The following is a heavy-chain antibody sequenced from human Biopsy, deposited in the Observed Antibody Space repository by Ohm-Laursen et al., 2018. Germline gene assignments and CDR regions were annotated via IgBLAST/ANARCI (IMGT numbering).Heavy chain of an antibody. CDR2: ISASSSYL. Sequence: SLRLSCAASGVTLSGHGMNWLRQAPGKGLEWVSSISASSSYLHYADSVKGRFTVSRDNTKNSLYLQMNSLRAADTAIYYCATELLPPGVGGPWLDSWGQGTPVTVSS. V-gene: IGHV3-21*06. D-gene: IGHD3-10*01. CDR3: ATELLPPGVGGPWLDS. J-gene: IGHJ5*01. CDR1: GVTLSGHG.